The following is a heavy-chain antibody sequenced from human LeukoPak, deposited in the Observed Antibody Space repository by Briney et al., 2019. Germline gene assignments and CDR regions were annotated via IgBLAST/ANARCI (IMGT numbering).Heavy chain of an antibody. J-gene: IGHJ4*02. CDR3: ARAARDDSLDY. CDR2: ISVYNGNT. D-gene: IGHD5-24*01. Sequence: ASVKVSCKASGYTFTSYDINWVRQAPGQGLEWMGWISVYNGNTHYAQTLQGRVTMTTDTSTSTAYLELRSLRSDDTALYFCARAARDDSLDYWGQGTLVTVSS. CDR1: GYTFTSYD. V-gene: IGHV1-18*01.